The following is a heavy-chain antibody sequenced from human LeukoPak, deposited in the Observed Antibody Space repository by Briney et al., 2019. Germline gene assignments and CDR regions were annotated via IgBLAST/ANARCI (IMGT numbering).Heavy chain of an antibody. V-gene: IGHV4-59*01. CDR2: IYYGGST. CDR1: GGSISSYY. Sequence: PSETLSLTCTVSGGSISSYYWSWIRQPPGKGLEWIGYIYYGGSTNYNPSLKSRVTISVDTSKNQFSLKLSSVTAADTAVYYCAREGSGSYYLGYWGQGTLVTVSS. J-gene: IGHJ4*02. D-gene: IGHD3-10*01. CDR3: AREGSGSYYLGY.